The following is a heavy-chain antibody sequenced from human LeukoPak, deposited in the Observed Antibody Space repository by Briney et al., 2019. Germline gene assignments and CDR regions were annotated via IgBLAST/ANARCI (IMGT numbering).Heavy chain of an antibody. CDR2: ISSYNGNT. V-gene: IGHV1-18*01. CDR3: ARDVPIEGATTRGHDY. D-gene: IGHD1-26*01. Sequence: ASVKVSCKASGYTFTSYGISWLRQAPGQGLEWMGWISSYNGNTNYAQKLQGRVTMTTDTSTSTAYMELRSLRSDDTAVYYCARDVPIEGATTRGHDYWGQGTLVTVSS. J-gene: IGHJ4*02. CDR1: GYTFTSYG.